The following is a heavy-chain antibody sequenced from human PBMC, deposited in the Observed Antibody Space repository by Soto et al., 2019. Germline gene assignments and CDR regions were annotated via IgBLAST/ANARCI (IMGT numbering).Heavy chain of an antibody. CDR1: GFTVSSNY. V-gene: IGHV3-53*01. D-gene: IGHD3-10*01. J-gene: IGHJ4*02. Sequence: EVQLVESGGGLIQPGGSLRLSCAASGFTVSSNYMSWVRQAPGKGLEWVSVIYSGGSTYYADYVKDRFTISRDYSKKTRYLQMNSLRAEDTAVYYWARDGRGYYGSGSYEIDYWGQGTLVTVSS. CDR2: IYSGGST. CDR3: ARDGRGYYGSGSYEIDY.